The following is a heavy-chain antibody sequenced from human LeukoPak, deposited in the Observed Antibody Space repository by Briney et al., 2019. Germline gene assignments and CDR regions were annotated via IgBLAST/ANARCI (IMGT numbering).Heavy chain of an antibody. CDR1: GGSISSYY. V-gene: IGHV4-59*01. Sequence: PSETLSLTCTVSGGSISSYYWSWIRQPPGKGLEWIGYIYYSGSTNYNPSLKSRVTISVDTSKNQFSLKLSSVTAADTAVYYCARAEFYYDILTGFQNWYFDLWGCGTLVTVSS. CDR3: ARAEFYYDILTGFQNWYFDL. D-gene: IGHD3-9*01. J-gene: IGHJ2*01. CDR2: IYYSGST.